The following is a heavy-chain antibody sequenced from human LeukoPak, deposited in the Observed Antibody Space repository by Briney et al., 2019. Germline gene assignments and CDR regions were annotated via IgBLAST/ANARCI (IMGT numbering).Heavy chain of an antibody. Sequence: ASVNVSCKASGGTFSSYAISWVRQAPGQGLEWMGGIIPIFGTANYAQKFQGRVTITADESTSTAYMELSSLRSDDTAVYYCARVGRASLYYMDVWGKGTTVTVSS. J-gene: IGHJ6*03. CDR3: ARVGRASLYYMDV. CDR1: GGTFSSYA. V-gene: IGHV1-69*01. CDR2: IIPIFGTA. D-gene: IGHD3/OR15-3a*01.